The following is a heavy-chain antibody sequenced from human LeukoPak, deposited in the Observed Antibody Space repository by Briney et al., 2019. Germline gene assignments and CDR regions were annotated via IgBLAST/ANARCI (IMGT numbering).Heavy chain of an antibody. J-gene: IGHJ5*02. V-gene: IGHV3-48*01. CDR3: ARESGGCYRWFDP. CDR1: GFTFSSYN. CDR2: ISSSSSTI. D-gene: IGHD2-15*01. Sequence: PGGSLRLSWAASGFTFSSYNMNWVRQAPGKGLEWVSYISSSSSTIYYADSVKGRFTISRDNAKNSLYLQMNSLRAEDAAVYYCARESGGCYRWFDPWGQGTLVTVSS.